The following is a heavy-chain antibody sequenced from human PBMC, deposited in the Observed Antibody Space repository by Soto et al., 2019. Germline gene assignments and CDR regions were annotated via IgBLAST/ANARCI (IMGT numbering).Heavy chain of an antibody. V-gene: IGHV4-59*01. Sequence: PSETLSLTFTVSGGSISSYYWSWIRQPPGKGLEWIGYIYYSGSTNYNPSLKSRVTISVDTSKNQFSLKLSSVTAADTAVYYCASVYSGYDLRVDYWGQGTLVTVSS. J-gene: IGHJ4*02. D-gene: IGHD5-12*01. CDR2: IYYSGST. CDR1: GGSISSYY. CDR3: ASVYSGYDLRVDY.